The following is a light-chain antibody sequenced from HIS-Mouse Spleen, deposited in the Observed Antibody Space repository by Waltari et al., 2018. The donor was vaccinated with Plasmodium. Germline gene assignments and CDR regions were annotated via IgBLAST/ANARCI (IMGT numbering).Light chain of an antibody. CDR3: CSYAGSSTWV. CDR2: EGS. V-gene: IGLV2-23*01. CDR1: SRDVGSYNL. J-gene: IGLJ3*02. Sequence: QSALTQPASVSGSPGQSITIPCTGTSRDVGSYNLVSWYQQPPGKAPKLMIYEGSKRPSGVSNRFSGSKSGTTASLTISGLQAEDEADYYCCSYAGSSTWVFGGGTKLTVL.